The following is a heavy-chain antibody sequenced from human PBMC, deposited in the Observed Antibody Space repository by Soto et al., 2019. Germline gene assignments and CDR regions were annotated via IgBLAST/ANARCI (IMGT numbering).Heavy chain of an antibody. CDR2: IYYSGST. CDR1: GGSFSGYY. J-gene: IGHJ3*02. D-gene: IGHD3-22*01. Sequence: PSETLSLTCAVYGGSFSGYYWSWIRQPPGKGLEWIGSIYYSGSTYYNPSLKSRVTISVDTSKNQFSLKLSSVTAADTAVYYCARHSLGIVVVTADAFDIWGQGTMVTVSS. CDR3: ARHSLGIVVVTADAFDI. V-gene: IGHV4-34*01.